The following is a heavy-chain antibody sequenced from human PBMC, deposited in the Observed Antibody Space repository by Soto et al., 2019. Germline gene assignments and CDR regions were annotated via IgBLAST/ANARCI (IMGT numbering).Heavy chain of an antibody. Sequence: PSETLSLTCTVSAGPISSSSYYWGWIRQPPGKGLEWIGSIYYSGSTYYNPSLKSRVAIPVDTSKNQFSLKLSSVTAADTAVYYCARHSGHIFFDYWGQGTLVNVSS. CDR3: ARHSGHIFFDY. D-gene: IGHD5-12*01. CDR2: IYYSGST. CDR1: AGPISSSSYY. J-gene: IGHJ4*02. V-gene: IGHV4-39*01.